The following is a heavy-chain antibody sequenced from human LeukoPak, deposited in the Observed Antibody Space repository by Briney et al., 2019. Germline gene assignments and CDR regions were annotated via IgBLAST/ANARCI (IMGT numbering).Heavy chain of an antibody. Sequence: SETLSLTCTVSSASIRSYYWSWIRQPPGKGLECIGYIYYTGSTNYNYNPSLKSRVTISVDTSKDQFSLKLSSVTAADTAVYYCARHGPRRDGYNYDYWGPGTLVTVSS. V-gene: IGHV4-59*08. CDR3: ARHGPRRDGYNYDY. CDR1: SASIRSYY. CDR2: IYYTGSTNY. D-gene: IGHD5-24*01. J-gene: IGHJ4*02.